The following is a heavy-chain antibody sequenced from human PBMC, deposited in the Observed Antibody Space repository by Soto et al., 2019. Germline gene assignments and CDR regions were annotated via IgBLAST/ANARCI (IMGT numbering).Heavy chain of an antibody. CDR3: AGGNDYGDYLDAFDI. Sequence: QVQLQESGPGLVKPSQTLSLTCTVSGGSISSGGYYWSWIRQHPGKGLEWIVYIYYSGSTYYNPSLKSRVTISVDTSKNQFSLKLSSVTAADTAVYYCAGGNDYGDYLDAFDIWGQGTMVTVSS. J-gene: IGHJ3*02. CDR2: IYYSGST. CDR1: GGSISSGGYY. V-gene: IGHV4-31*03. D-gene: IGHD4-17*01.